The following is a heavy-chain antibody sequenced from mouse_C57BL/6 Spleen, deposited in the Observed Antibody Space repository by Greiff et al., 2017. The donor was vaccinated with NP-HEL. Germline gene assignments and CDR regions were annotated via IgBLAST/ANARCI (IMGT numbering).Heavy chain of an antibody. D-gene: IGHD1-1*01. CDR2: IYPGDGDT. CDR1: GYAFSSSW. Sequence: VQLQESGPELVKPGASVKISCKASGYAFSSSWMNWVKQRPGKGLEWIGRIYPGDGDTNYNGKFKGKATLTADKSSSTAYMQLSSLTSEDSAVYCGARDFDTTGDYYYAMDYWGQGTSVTVSS. CDR3: ARDFDTTGDYYYAMDY. J-gene: IGHJ4*01. V-gene: IGHV1-82*01.